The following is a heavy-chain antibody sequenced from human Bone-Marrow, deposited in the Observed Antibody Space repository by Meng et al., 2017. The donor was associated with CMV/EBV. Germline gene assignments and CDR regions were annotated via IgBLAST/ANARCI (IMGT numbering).Heavy chain of an antibody. CDR3: ARGIVRGYSYGEPFDY. Sequence: GSLRLSCAVSGGSISSSNWWSWVRQPPGKGLEWIGEIYHSGSTNYNPSLKSRVTISVDKSKNQFSLKLSSVTAADTAVYYCARGIVRGYSYGEPFDYWGQGTLVTVSS. D-gene: IGHD5-18*01. CDR1: GGSISSSNW. J-gene: IGHJ4*02. V-gene: IGHV4-4*02. CDR2: IYHSGST.